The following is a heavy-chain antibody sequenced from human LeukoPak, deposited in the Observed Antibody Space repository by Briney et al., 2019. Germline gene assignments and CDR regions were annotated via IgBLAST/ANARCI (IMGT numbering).Heavy chain of an antibody. V-gene: IGHV4-59*01. D-gene: IGHD4-23*01. CDR2: IYYSGST. J-gene: IGHJ4*02. CDR1: GGSISSYY. CDR3: ARAVYGGKIFDY. Sequence: SETLSLTCTVSGGSISSYYWSWIRKPPGKGLEWIGYIYYSGSTNYNPSLKSRVTISVDTSKNQFSLKLSSVTAADTAVYYCARAVYGGKIFDYWGQGTLVTVSS.